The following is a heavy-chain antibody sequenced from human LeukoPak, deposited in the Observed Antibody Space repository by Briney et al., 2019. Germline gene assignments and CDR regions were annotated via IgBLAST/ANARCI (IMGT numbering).Heavy chain of an antibody. J-gene: IGHJ6*02. V-gene: IGHV3-30-3*01. CDR1: GLTLISYA. D-gene: IGHD2-2*01. CDR3: ARAILGVPAVLYYYVMDV. Sequence: PGSSLTLSRSASGLTLISYAMHWVPEAPGKGVEWVAVISYDGSNKYYADSVKGRFTISRDNSKNTLYLQMNSLRAEDTSVYYCARAILGVPAVLYYYVMDVWGEETTVTVS. CDR2: ISYDGSNK.